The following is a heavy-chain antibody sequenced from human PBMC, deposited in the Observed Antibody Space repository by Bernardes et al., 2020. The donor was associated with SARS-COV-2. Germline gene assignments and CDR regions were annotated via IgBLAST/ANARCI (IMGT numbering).Heavy chain of an antibody. CDR1: GGSFSGYY. Sequence: ETLSLTCAVYGGSFSGYYWSWIRQPPGKGLEWIGEINHSGSTNYNPSLKSRVTISVDTSTRQFSLELSSVTAADTAMYFCARHDIAVAGSVIYYYGMDVWGQGTTVTVSS. V-gene: IGHV4-34*01. J-gene: IGHJ6*02. D-gene: IGHD6-19*01. CDR2: INHSGST. CDR3: ARHDIAVAGSVIYYYGMDV.